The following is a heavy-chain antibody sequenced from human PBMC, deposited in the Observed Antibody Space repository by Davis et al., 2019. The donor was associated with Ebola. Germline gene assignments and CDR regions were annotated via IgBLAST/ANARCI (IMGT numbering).Heavy chain of an antibody. CDR2: IYYSGST. D-gene: IGHD1-14*01. CDR1: VYF. V-gene: IGHV4-30-4*08. CDR3: GRETVWPGEIDP. Sequence: VYFMDWVRLTPGKGLEWIGYIYYSGSTYYNPSLKSRVTISVDTSKNQFSLNLSSVTAADTAVYYCGRETVWPGEIDPWGQGTLVTVSS. J-gene: IGHJ5*02.